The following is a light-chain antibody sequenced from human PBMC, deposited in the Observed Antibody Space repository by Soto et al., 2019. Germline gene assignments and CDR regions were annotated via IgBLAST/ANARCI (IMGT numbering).Light chain of an antibody. Sequence: EIVLKQSPATLYLSTGEIATLSCRASQSISSYLAWYQQKPGQATRLLIYDASNRATGIPARLSGSGSGTDFNLTISVLEPEDSAVYYCQQRTNWPLIFGPGTKVYLK. CDR3: QQRTNWPLI. V-gene: IGKV3-11*01. J-gene: IGKJ3*01. CDR2: DAS. CDR1: QSISSY.